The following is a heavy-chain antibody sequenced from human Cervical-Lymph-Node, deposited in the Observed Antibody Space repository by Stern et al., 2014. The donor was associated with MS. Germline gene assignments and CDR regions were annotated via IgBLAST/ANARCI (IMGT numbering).Heavy chain of an antibody. CDR2: ITYDGSNK. CDR3: AKVGAIAVAGTGFQH. V-gene: IGHV3-30*18. Sequence: VQLVQSGGGVVQPGRSLRLSCAASGFTFSSYGMHWVRQAPGKGLEWVAVITYDGSNKYYADAVKGRFTLSRDNSKNTLYLQMNSLRAEDTAVYYCAKVGAIAVAGTGFQHWGQGTLVTVSS. D-gene: IGHD6-19*01. J-gene: IGHJ1*01. CDR1: GFTFSSYG.